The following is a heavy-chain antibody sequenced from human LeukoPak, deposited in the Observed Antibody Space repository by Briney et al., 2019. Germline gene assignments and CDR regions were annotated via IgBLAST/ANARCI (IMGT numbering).Heavy chain of an antibody. CDR2: ISYDGSNK. CDR3: ARDLYGGAFDY. Sequence: GRSLRLSCVASGFTFSSCAMHWVRQAPGKGLEWVAVISYDGSNKYYADSVKGRFTISRDNSKNTLYLQMNSLRAEDTAKYYCARDLYGGAFDYWGQGTLVTVSS. J-gene: IGHJ4*02. V-gene: IGHV3-30-3*01. CDR1: GFTFSSCA. D-gene: IGHD4-23*01.